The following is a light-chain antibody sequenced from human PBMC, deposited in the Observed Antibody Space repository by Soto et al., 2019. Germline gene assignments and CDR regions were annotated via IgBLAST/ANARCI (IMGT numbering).Light chain of an antibody. J-gene: IGLJ2*01. V-gene: IGLV3-27*01. CDR2: KDS. Sequence: SYELTQPSSVSVSPGQTARITCSGDVLSKKYARWFQQKPGQVPVLVIYKDSERPSGIPGRFSGSSSGTTATLTISGARVEDEADYFCYSVTDTKGVVFGGGTKLTVL. CDR1: VLSKKY. CDR3: YSVTDTKGVV.